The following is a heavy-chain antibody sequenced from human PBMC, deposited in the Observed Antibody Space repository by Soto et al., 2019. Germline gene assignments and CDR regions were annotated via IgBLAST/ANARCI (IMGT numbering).Heavy chain of an antibody. J-gene: IGHJ5*02. CDR1: RHSITFYY. Sequence: SAALSLTCTLSRHSITFYYLSWIRQPPGKGLEWVGYIYYGGSTSYNPSLKSRVTISLETSKSQISLRLNSVTAADTAVYYCARLGECYQCLDPWGPGTLVT. CDR2: IYYGGST. V-gene: IGHV4-59*08. CDR3: ARLGECYQCLDP. D-gene: IGHD2-2*01.